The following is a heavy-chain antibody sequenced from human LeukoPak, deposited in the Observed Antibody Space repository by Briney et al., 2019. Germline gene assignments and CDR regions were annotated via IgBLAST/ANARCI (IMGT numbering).Heavy chain of an antibody. Sequence: SETLSLACAVSGYSISSGYYWGWIRQPPGKGLEWIGSIYHSGSTYYNPSLKSRVTISVDTSKNQFSLKLSSVTAADTAVYYCAREVGCSGGRCYPYYYYYYGMDVWGKGTTVTVSS. J-gene: IGHJ6*04. CDR2: IYHSGST. D-gene: IGHD2-15*01. CDR3: AREVGCSGGRCYPYYYYYYGMDV. V-gene: IGHV4-38-2*02. CDR1: GYSISSGYY.